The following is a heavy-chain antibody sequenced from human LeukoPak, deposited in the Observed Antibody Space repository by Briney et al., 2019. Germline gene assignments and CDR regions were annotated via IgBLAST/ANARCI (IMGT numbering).Heavy chain of an antibody. CDR2: IIPIFGTA. CDR1: GGTFSSYA. Sequence: SVKVSCKASGGTFSSYAISWVRQAPGQGLEWMGGIIPIFGTANYAQKFQGRVTITADKSTSTAYMELSSLRSEDTAVYYCARGDFPSIAARRSFDYWGQGTLVTVSS. CDR3: ARGDFPSIAARRSFDY. J-gene: IGHJ4*02. D-gene: IGHD6-6*01. V-gene: IGHV1-69*06.